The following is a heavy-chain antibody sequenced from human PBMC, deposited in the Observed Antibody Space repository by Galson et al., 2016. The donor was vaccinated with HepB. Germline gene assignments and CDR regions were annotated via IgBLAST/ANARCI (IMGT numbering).Heavy chain of an antibody. D-gene: IGHD2-15*01. Sequence: SLRLSCAASGFTFSSYAMSWVRQAPGKGLEWVSAIRGSGGSTYYADSVKGRFTISRDNSKNTLYLQMNSLRAEDTAVYYCAKERYCSGGYCYATRVDYWGQGTLVTVSA. CDR2: IRGSGGST. CDR1: GFTFSSYA. CDR3: AKERYCSGGYCYATRVDY. J-gene: IGHJ4*02. V-gene: IGHV3-23*01.